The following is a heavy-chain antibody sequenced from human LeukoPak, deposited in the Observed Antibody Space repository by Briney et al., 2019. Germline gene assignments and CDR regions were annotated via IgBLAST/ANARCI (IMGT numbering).Heavy chain of an antibody. CDR1: GFTFSSYG. CDR3: VSLYGRDY. D-gene: IGHD5/OR15-5a*01. Sequence: GGSLRLSCAASGFTFSSYGMHWVRQAPGKGLEWVAVISYGGSNKYYADSVKGRFTISRDNSKNTLYLQMNSLRAEDTAVYYCVSLYGRDYWGQGTLVTVSS. J-gene: IGHJ4*02. V-gene: IGHV3-30*03. CDR2: ISYGGSNK.